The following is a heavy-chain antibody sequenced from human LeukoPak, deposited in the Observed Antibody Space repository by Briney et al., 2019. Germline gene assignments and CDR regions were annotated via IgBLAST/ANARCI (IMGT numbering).Heavy chain of an antibody. CDR1: GGSISSSSYY. D-gene: IGHD3-3*01. J-gene: IGHJ3*02. CDR2: IYYSGST. CDR3: ARKNYDFWSGYYSRHDAFDI. Sequence: PSETLSLTCTVSGGSISSSSYYWGWIRQPPGKGLEWIGSIYYSGSTYYNPSLKSRVTISVDTSKNQFSLKLSSVTAADTAVYYCARKNYDFWSGYYSRHDAFDIWGQGTMVTVSS. V-gene: IGHV4-39*07.